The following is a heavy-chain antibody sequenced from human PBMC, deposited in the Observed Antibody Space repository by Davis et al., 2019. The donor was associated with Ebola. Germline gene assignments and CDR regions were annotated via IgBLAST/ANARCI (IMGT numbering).Heavy chain of an antibody. J-gene: IGHJ4*02. CDR2: IYYSGST. CDR3: AGGVATAVFDY. Sequence: MPSETLSLTCAVYGGSFSGYYWSWIRQPPGKGLEWIGYIYYSGSTNYNPSLKSRVIISVDTSRNQFSLKLSSVTAADTAVYYCAGGVATAVFDYWGQGTLVTVSS. V-gene: IGHV4-59*01. D-gene: IGHD5-12*01. CDR1: GGSFSGYY.